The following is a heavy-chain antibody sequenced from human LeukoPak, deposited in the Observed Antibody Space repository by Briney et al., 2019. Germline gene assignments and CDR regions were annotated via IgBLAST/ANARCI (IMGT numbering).Heavy chain of an antibody. Sequence: ASMKVSRKASGYTFTGYYLHWVRQAPGQGPEWVGWITPNNGVSNYAQKFQGRVTMSRDTSITTAYMELSRLRSDDTAVYYCATAGSSRAAFDIWGQGTMVTVSS. CDR3: ATAGSSRAAFDI. J-gene: IGHJ3*02. D-gene: IGHD3-10*01. CDR1: GYTFTGYY. CDR2: ITPNNGVS. V-gene: IGHV1-2*02.